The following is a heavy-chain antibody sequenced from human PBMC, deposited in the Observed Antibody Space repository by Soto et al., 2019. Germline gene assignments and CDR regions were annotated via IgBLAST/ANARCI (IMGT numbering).Heavy chain of an antibody. J-gene: IGHJ6*02. V-gene: IGHV3-30*18. CDR1: GFTFSSYG. CDR2: ISYDGSNK. D-gene: IGHD3-16*01. CDR3: AKDFDYLLERHYYYGMDV. Sequence: PGGSLRLSCAASGFTFSSYGMHWVRQAPGKGLEWVAVISYDGSNKYYADSVKGRFTISRDNSKNTLYLQMNSLRAEDTAVYYCAKDFDYLLERHYYYGMDVWGQGTTVTVSS.